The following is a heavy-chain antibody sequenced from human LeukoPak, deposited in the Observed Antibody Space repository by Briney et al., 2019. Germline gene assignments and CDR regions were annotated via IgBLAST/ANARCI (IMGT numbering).Heavy chain of an antibody. J-gene: IGHJ4*02. Sequence: KTSETLSLTCTVSGGSISTDNYFWGWIRQPPGKGLEWIGSVYCTGSTYYKPSLQSRVTISVDTSKNQFSLKLRSVTAADTAVYYCARTLDSSGYYYDYWGQGTLVTVSS. D-gene: IGHD3-22*01. CDR1: GGSISTDNYF. CDR2: VYCTGST. CDR3: ARTLDSSGYYYDY. V-gene: IGHV4-39*01.